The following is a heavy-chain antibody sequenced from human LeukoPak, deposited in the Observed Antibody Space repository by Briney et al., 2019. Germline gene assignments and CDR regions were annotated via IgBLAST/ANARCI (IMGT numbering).Heavy chain of an antibody. J-gene: IGHJ6*03. CDR2: INSDGSTT. D-gene: IGHD1-26*01. CDR3: AREGGEDQDYMDV. V-gene: IGHV3-74*01. Sequence: PGGSLRLSCAASGFTFSSYWTHWVRQVPGKGLVWVSRINSDGSTTSYADSVRGRFTISRDNAKNTLYLQMNSLRAEDTAVYYCAREGGEDQDYMDVWGKGTTVTVSS. CDR1: GFTFSSYW.